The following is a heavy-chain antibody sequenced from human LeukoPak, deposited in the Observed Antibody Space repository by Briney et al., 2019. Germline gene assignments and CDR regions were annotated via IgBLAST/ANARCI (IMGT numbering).Heavy chain of an antibody. V-gene: IGHV4-59*01. CDR3: ARESLRQQLVHP. CDR2: IYYSGST. D-gene: IGHD6-13*01. J-gene: IGHJ5*02. Sequence: SETLSLTCTVSGGSISSYYWSWIRQSPGKGLEWIGYIYYSGSTNYNPSLKSRVTISVDTSKNQFSLKLSSVTAADTAVYYCARESLRQQLVHPWGQGTLVTVSS. CDR1: GGSISSYY.